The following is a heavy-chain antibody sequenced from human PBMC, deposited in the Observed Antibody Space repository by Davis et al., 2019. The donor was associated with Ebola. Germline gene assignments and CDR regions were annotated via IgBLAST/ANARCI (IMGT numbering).Heavy chain of an antibody. D-gene: IGHD3-3*01. J-gene: IGHJ6*03. Sequence: PSETLSLTCSVSGGSVDTSRQVWGWVRQAPGRGLAWVGGVSFLGTTFYTPSLRGRAVISIDTSKNQFSLTLTSVTAADTAVYYCGRHVDLWSDHPYNFYIDVWGRGTTVVVSS. CDR3: GRHVDLWSDHPYNFYIDV. CDR1: GGSVDTSRQV. V-gene: IGHV4-39*01. CDR2: VSFLGTT.